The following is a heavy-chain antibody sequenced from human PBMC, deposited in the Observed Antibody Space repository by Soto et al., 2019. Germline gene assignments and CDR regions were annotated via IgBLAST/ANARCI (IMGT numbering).Heavy chain of an antibody. J-gene: IGHJ4*02. CDR3: ARDLGGWPDY. D-gene: IGHD2-15*01. CDR1: GYTFTSYA. CDR2: INAGNGNT. Sequence: ASVKVSCKASGYTFTSYAMHWVRQAPGQRLEWMGWINAGNGNTKYSQKFQGRVTVTKDTSASTAYMELSSLRSEDTAVYYCARDLGGWPDYWGQGTLVTVPQ. V-gene: IGHV1-3*01.